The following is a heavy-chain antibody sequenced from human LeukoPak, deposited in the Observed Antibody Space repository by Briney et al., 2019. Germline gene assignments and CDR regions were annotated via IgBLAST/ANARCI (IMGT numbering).Heavy chain of an antibody. Sequence: PGGSLRLSCAASGFTFSRYWMHWVRQTSSKGLVWVSRINSAGSSTSYADPVQGRFTISRDNAKNTLYLQMNSLRAEDTAIYYCARVISGYDSSGYRDYWGQGTLVTVSS. J-gene: IGHJ4*02. CDR3: ARVISGYDSSGYRDY. D-gene: IGHD3-22*01. CDR2: INSAGSST. CDR1: GFTFSRYW. V-gene: IGHV3-74*01.